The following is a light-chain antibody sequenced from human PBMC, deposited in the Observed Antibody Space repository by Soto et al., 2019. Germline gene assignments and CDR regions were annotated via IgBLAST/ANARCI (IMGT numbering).Light chain of an antibody. CDR3: QKYDNWPPFT. Sequence: EIVMTQSPATLSVSPGDTVTLSCRASQSVSSNLAWYQQKPGQAPRLLIYGTYTRATGIPARFSGSGSGTEFTLTISSLQSEDLAVYYWQKYDNWPPFTFGPGTQVDLK. V-gene: IGKV3D-15*01. J-gene: IGKJ3*01. CDR1: QSVSSN. CDR2: GTY.